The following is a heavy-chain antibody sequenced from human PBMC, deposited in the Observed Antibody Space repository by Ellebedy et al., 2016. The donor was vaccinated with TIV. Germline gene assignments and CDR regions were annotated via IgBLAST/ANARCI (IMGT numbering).Heavy chain of an antibody. V-gene: IGHV3-23*01. D-gene: IGHD1-26*01. CDR3: AKDMVFGDGKWEIDV. CDR1: GFTFSAFA. J-gene: IGHJ6*02. Sequence: GESLKISCEASGFTFSAFAMGWVRQTPGKGLEWVSGMHGSGRGISYSESVKGRFIISRDNSKNILYLQMNSLRAEDTAIYYCAKDMVFGDGKWEIDVWGQGTTVTVSS. CDR2: MHGSGRGI.